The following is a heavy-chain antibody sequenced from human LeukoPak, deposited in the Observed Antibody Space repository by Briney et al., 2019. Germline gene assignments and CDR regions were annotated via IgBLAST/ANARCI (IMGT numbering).Heavy chain of an antibody. CDR3: ARDRQQLVRRGYWFDP. D-gene: IGHD6-13*01. J-gene: IGHJ5*02. Sequence: VKVSCKASGYTFTGYYMHWVRQAPGQGLEWMEWINPNSGGTNYAQKFQGRVTMTRDTSISTAYMELSRLRSDDTAVYYCARDRQQLVRRGYWFDPWGQGTLVTVSS. CDR1: GYTFTGYY. CDR2: INPNSGGT. V-gene: IGHV1-2*02.